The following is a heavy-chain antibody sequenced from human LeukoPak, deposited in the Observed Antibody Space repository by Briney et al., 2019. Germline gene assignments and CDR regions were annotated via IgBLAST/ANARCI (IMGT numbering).Heavy chain of an antibody. CDR3: ARRVWDYYFDY. Sequence: PSETLSLTCAVYGGSFSGYYWSWIRQPPGKGLEWIGEINHSGSTNYNPSLKSRVTISVDKSKNQFSLKLSSVTAADTAVYYCARRVWDYYFDYWGQGTLVTVSS. CDR2: INHSGST. CDR1: GGSFSGYY. D-gene: IGHD1-26*01. V-gene: IGHV4-34*01. J-gene: IGHJ4*02.